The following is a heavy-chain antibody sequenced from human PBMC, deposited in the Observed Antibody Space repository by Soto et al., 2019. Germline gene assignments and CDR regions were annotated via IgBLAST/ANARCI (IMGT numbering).Heavy chain of an antibody. CDR2: IYWDDDK. D-gene: IGHD3-22*01. J-gene: IGHJ5*02. V-gene: IGHV2-5*02. Sequence: QITLRESGPTLVKPTQTLTLTCTFSGFSLTTSGVAVGWIRQPPGKALEWLALIYWDDDKRYSPSLKSRLIITKDASKKQVVLTLTNRHPRDTATYYCAHVWLSGNWFDPWGQGTLVTVSS. CDR1: GFSLTTSGVA. CDR3: AHVWLSGNWFDP.